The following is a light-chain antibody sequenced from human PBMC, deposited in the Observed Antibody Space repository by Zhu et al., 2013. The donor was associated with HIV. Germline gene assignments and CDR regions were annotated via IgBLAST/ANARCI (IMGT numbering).Light chain of an antibody. Sequence: EIVMTQSPATLSVSPGERATLSCRAGQSVSSNLAWYQQKPGQAPRLLIYGASTRATGIPARFSGSGSGTEFTLTISSLQSEDFAVYYCQQYHNWPPYTFGQGTKVEIK. CDR1: QSVSSN. J-gene: IGKJ2*01. V-gene: IGKV3-15*01. CDR2: GAS. CDR3: QQYHNWPPYT.